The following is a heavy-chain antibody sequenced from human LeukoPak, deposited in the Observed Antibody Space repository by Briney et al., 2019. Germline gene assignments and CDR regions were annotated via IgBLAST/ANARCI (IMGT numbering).Heavy chain of an antibody. CDR3: ARGRGDWFDA. J-gene: IGHJ5*02. V-gene: IGHV1-8*01. CDR1: GYSFTSYD. Sequence: ASVKVSCKASGYSFTSYDINWVRQATGQGLEWMGWMNPNSGNTDYAQKFQGRVTMTRNTSISTAYMELSSLSSEDTAVYSGARGRGDWFDAWGQGSLVTVSS. CDR2: MNPNSGNT. D-gene: IGHD3-10*01.